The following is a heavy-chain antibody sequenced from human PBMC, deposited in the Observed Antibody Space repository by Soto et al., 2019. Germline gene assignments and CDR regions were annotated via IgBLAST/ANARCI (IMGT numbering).Heavy chain of an antibody. V-gene: IGHV3-30*18. CDR2: ISYDGSNK. D-gene: IGHD1-1*01. CDR3: AKGGTKAAREDY. J-gene: IGHJ4*02. CDR1: GFTFSSYG. Sequence: GGSLRLSCAASGFTFSSYGMHWVRQAPGKGLEWVAVISYDGSNKYYADSVKGRFTISRDNSKNTLYLQMNSLRDEDTAVYYCAKGGTKAAREDYWGQGTLVTVSS.